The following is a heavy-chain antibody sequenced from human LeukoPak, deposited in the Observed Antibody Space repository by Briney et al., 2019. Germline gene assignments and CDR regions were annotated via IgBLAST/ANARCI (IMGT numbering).Heavy chain of an antibody. Sequence: SETLSLTCTVSGGSISSYYWSRIRQPPGKGLEWIGYIYYSGSTNYNPSLKSRVTILVDTSKNQFSLKLSSVTAADTAVYYCARGVSIAAAVTDLWGRGTLVTVSS. D-gene: IGHD6-13*01. V-gene: IGHV4-59*01. CDR2: IYYSGST. J-gene: IGHJ2*01. CDR3: ARGVSIAAAVTDL. CDR1: GGSISSYY.